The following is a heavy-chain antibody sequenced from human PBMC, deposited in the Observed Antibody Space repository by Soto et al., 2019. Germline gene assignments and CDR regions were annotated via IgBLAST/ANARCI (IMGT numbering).Heavy chain of an antibody. Sequence: QMQRQESGPGLVKPSQSLSLTCTVSGGSISSGGYYWSWIRQHPGKGLEWIGYIYYSGSTYYNPSLKSRVTISVDTSKNQFSLKLSSVTAADTAVYYCAGIYSGSPGGTLRYWGQGTLVTVSS. V-gene: IGHV4-31*03. CDR2: IYYSGST. J-gene: IGHJ4*02. CDR3: AGIYSGSPGGTLRY. CDR1: GGSISSGGYY. D-gene: IGHD1-26*01.